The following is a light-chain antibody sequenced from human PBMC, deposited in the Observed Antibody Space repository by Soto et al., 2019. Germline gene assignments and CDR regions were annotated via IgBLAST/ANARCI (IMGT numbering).Light chain of an antibody. J-gene: IGKJ1*01. V-gene: IGKV1-5*03. CDR3: QQYTNYRWT. Sequence: DIQMTQSPSTLSASVGDRVTITCRASQSISSWLAWYQEKPGKAPKLLIYKASSLESGVPSRFSGSGSGTEFTLTISNLQPDDFATYYCQQYTNYRWTFGQGTKVGIK. CDR2: KAS. CDR1: QSISSW.